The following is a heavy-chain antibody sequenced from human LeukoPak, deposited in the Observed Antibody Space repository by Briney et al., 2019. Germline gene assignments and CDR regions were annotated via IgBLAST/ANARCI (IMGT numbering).Heavy chain of an antibody. V-gene: IGHV3-21*01. J-gene: IGHJ4*02. Sequence: PGGSLRLSCAASGFTFSSYSMNWVRQAPGKGLEWVSSISSSSSYIYCADSVKGRFTISRDNAKNSLYLQMNSLRAEDTAVYYCARAGQWLAMFDYWGQGTLVTVSS. D-gene: IGHD6-19*01. CDR1: GFTFSSYS. CDR2: ISSSSSYI. CDR3: ARAGQWLAMFDY.